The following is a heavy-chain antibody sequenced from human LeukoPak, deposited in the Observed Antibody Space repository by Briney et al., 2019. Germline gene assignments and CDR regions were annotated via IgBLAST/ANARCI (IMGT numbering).Heavy chain of an antibody. J-gene: IGHJ4*02. D-gene: IGHD3-22*01. CDR1: GGTFSSYT. CDR2: IIPILGIA. CDR3: ARGLVVVPEYFDY. V-gene: IGHV1-69*02. Sequence: SVKVSCKASGGTFSSYTISWVRQAPGQGLEWMGRIIPILGIANYAQEFQGRVTITADKSTSTAYMELSSLRSEDTAVYYCARGLVVVPEYFDYWGQGTLVTVSS.